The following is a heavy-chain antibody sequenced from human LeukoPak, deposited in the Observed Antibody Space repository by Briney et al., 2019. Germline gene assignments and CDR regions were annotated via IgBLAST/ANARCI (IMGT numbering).Heavy chain of an antibody. Sequence: GGSLRLSCSASGFSFSSYTMTWVRQAPGKGLEWVSVIYSGGSTYYADSVKGRFTISRDNSKNTLYLQMNSLRAEDTAVYYCARGKPYCGGDCYWMATMYYYMDVWGKGTTVTISS. V-gene: IGHV3-66*01. CDR2: IYSGGST. CDR3: ARGKPYCGGDCYWMATMYYYMDV. J-gene: IGHJ6*03. D-gene: IGHD2-21*02. CDR1: GFSFSSYT.